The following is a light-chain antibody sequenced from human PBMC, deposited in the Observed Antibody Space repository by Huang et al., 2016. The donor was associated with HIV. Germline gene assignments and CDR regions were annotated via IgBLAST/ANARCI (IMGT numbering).Light chain of an antibody. CDR3: HQYGSSMAT. CDR1: QSVDSAY. CDR2: GAS. J-gene: IGKJ1*01. Sequence: VLTQSPGSLSLSPGDRVTVSYRASQSVDSAYLAWYQHKPGQSPRLIVYGASTRASGVPSRCCGSGSGRDVTLTISRLEPEDCGVYYCHQYGSSMATFGQGTKVDI. V-gene: IGKV3-20*01.